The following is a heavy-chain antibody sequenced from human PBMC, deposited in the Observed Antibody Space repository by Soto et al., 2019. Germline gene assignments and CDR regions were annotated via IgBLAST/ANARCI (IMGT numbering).Heavy chain of an antibody. V-gene: IGHV1-69*13. CDR3: ARMNGEYNWNYVALHYGMDV. CDR2: IIPIFGTA. Sequence: GASVKVSCKASGGTFSSYAISRVRQAPGQGLEWMGGIIPIFGTANYAQKFQGRVTITADESTSTAYMELSSLRSEDTAVYYCARMNGEYNWNYVALHYGMDVWGQGTTVTVSS. D-gene: IGHD1-7*01. CDR1: GGTFSSYA. J-gene: IGHJ6*02.